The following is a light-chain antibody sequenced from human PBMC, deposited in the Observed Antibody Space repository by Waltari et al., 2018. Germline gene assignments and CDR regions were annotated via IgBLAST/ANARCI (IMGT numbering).Light chain of an antibody. CDR2: EGS. CDR3: CSYAGSSTYVL. CDR1: NSDVGTYNL. V-gene: IGLV2-23*01. J-gene: IGLJ2*01. Sequence: QSALTQPASVSGSLGQPITISCTGANSDVGTYNLVSWYQQHPGKAPKLMIYEGSKRPSGVSNHFSGSQSGNTASLTISGLQAEDDGDYYCCSYAGSSTYVLFGGGTKLTVL.